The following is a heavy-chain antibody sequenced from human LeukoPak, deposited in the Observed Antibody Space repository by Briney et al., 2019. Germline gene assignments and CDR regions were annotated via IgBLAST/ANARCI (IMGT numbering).Heavy chain of an antibody. CDR3: ARDKAYCSGGSCFSGGFIQH. CDR2: ISYESRNK. V-gene: IGHV3-30-3*01. J-gene: IGHJ1*01. Sequence: PGRSLRLSCAASGFTFSNYAVHWVRQAPGKGLEWVALISYESRNKYYADSVRGRFTISRDDSENTLYLQMDSLRVEDTSVYYCARDKAYCSGGSCFSGGFIQHWGQGTLVTVSS. CDR1: GFTFSNYA. D-gene: IGHD2-15*01.